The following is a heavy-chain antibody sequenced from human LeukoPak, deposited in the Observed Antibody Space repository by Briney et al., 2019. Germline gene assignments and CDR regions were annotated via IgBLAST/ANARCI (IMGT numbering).Heavy chain of an antibody. V-gene: IGHV1-2*06. J-gene: IGHJ4*02. CDR1: GYTFTGYY. Sequence: ASVKVSCKASGYTFTGYYMHWVRQAPGQGLEWMGRINPNSGGTNYAQKFQGRVTMTRDTSISTAYMKLSRLRSDDTAVYYCARDPDYTITMVRGSPGDYWGQGTLVTVSS. CDR3: ARDPDYTITMVRGSPGDY. CDR2: INPNSGGT. D-gene: IGHD3-10*01.